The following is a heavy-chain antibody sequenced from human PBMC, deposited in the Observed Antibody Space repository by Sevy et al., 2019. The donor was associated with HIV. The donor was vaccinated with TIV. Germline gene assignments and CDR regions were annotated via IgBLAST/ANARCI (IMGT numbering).Heavy chain of an antibody. CDR3: ARQRGGWYEYDASDV. D-gene: IGHD6-19*01. V-gene: IGHV4-39*01. J-gene: IGHJ3*01. CDR1: DVSISSGTNY. Sequence: SETLSLTCTVSDVSISSGTNYWGWIRQPPGKGLEWIGSFYYGGSTYYNPSLKSRVTVSADTSTNQFSLKLTSVTVADTAVYYWARQRGGWYEYDASDVWGQGTMVTVSS. CDR2: FYYGGST.